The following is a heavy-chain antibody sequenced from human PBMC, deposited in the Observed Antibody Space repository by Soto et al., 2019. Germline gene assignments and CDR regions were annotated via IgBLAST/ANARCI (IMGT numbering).Heavy chain of an antibody. D-gene: IGHD6-19*01. CDR2: INHSGST. CDR3: VREQWLGKTDWFDP. V-gene: IGHV4-34*01. CDR1: GGSFSGYY. Sequence: SETLSLTCAVYGGSFSGYYWSWIRQPPGKGLEWIGEINHSGSTNYNPSLKSRVTISVDTSKNQFSLKLSSVTAADTAVYYCVREQWLGKTDWFDPWGQGTLVTVSS. J-gene: IGHJ5*02.